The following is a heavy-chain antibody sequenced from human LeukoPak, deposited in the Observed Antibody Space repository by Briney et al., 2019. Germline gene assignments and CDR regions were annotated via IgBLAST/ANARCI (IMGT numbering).Heavy chain of an antibody. CDR3: ARDYYDSSGYTFDP. D-gene: IGHD3-22*01. J-gene: IGHJ5*02. Sequence: PGGSLRLSCAASGFTVSSNYMSWVRQAPGKGLEWVSVIYSGGSTYYADSVKGRFTISRDNSKNTLYLQMNSLRAEDTAVYYCARDYYDSSGYTFDPWGQGTLVTVSS. CDR1: GFTVSSNY. CDR2: IYSGGST. V-gene: IGHV3-66*01.